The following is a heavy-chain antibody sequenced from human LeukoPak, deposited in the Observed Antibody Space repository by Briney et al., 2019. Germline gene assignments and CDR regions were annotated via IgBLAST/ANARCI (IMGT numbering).Heavy chain of an antibody. CDR2: IYTSGST. CDR1: GGSISSYY. Sequence: SETLSLTCTVSGGSISSYYWSWIRQPAGKGLEWIGRIYTSGSTNYSPSLKSRVTMSVDTSKNQFSLKLSSVTAADTAVYYCARGSSGAVAGRFDPWGQGTLVTVSS. J-gene: IGHJ5*02. CDR3: ARGSSGAVAGRFDP. V-gene: IGHV4-4*07. D-gene: IGHD6-19*01.